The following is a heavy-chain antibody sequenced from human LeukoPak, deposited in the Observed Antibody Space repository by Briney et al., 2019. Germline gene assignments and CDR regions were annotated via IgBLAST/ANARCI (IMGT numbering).Heavy chain of an antibody. V-gene: IGHV3-33*06. J-gene: IGHJ6*03. CDR3: AKCLTITLGYYYMDV. D-gene: IGHD4/OR15-4a*01. CDR1: GFTFSSYG. Sequence: GGSLTLSCAASGFTFSSYGMHWVRQAPGKGLEWVADIGYDGSNKYYADSVKGRFTISRDNSKNTLYLQMNRLRAEDTAVYYCAKCLTITLGYYYMDVWGKGTTVTVSS. CDR2: IGYDGSNK.